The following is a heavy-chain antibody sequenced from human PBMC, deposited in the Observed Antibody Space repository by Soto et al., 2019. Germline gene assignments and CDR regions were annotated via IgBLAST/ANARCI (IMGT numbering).Heavy chain of an antibody. Sequence: GGSLRLSCAASGFTFSSYAMHWVRQAPGKGLEYVSAISSNGGSTYYANSVKGRFTISRHNSKNTLYLQMGSLRAEDMALYYCAREGYCSSTSCYSFDYWGQGNLVTFSS. V-gene: IGHV3-64*01. CDR1: GFTFSSYA. CDR3: AREGYCSSTSCYSFDY. D-gene: IGHD2-2*01. J-gene: IGHJ4*02. CDR2: ISSNGGST.